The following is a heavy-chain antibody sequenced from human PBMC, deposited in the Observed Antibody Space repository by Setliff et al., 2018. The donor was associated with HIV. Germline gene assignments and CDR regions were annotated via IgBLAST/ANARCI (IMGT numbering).Heavy chain of an antibody. D-gene: IGHD2-15*01. CDR2: FHPYSGHT. CDR1: GYTFNNYF. V-gene: IGHV1-2*06. J-gene: IGHJ6*03. CDR3: ARDRAYCSSGSCYRPLVYYFYYMDV. Sequence: ASVKVSCKASGYTFNNYFLHWVRQAPGQGLEWMGRFHPYSGHTNYAQNFQGRVTMTSDTSISTAYLELSGLTSDDTAIYYCARDRAYCSSGSCYRPLVYYFYYMDVWGTGTTVTVSS.